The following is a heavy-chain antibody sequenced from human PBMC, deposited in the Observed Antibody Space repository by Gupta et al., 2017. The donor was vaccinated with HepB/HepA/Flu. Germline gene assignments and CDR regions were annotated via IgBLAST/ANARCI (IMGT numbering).Heavy chain of an antibody. CDR1: GDSLFSNSAA. D-gene: IGHD6-19*01. J-gene: IGHJ5*02. CDR3: VRGDSSGWFAFDP. CDR2: TYYRSRWYN. V-gene: IGHV6-1*01. Sequence: QVQLLQSGSGLVEPAQTLSLTCVITGDSLFSNSAAWNWIRQSPSRGFEWLGRTYYRSRWYNDYAPFVKSRIIINPDTSKNQFSLHLNSVTPEDTAVYYCVRGDSSGWFAFDPWGQGTLVTVSS.